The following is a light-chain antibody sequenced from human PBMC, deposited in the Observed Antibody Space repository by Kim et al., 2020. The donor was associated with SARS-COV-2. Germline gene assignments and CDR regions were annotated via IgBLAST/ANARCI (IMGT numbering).Light chain of an antibody. CDR3: NSRDSSGNHLKV. V-gene: IGLV3-19*01. CDR1: SLRSYD. CDR2: GKN. J-gene: IGLJ3*02. Sequence: LGQTGRITCQGDSLRSYDASWYQQKPGQAPVLVIYGKNNRPSGIPDRFSGSSSGNTASLTITGAQAEDEADYYCNSRDSSGNHLKVFGGGTQLTVL.